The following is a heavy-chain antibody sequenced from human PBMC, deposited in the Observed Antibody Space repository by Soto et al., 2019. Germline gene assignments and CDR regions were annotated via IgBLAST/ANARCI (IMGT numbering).Heavy chain of an antibody. V-gene: IGHV4-31*03. J-gene: IGHJ3*02. D-gene: IGHD1-26*01. CDR3: ARGGIGLGATDAFDI. CDR2: IYYSGST. CDR1: GGSISSGGYY. Sequence: QVQLQESGPGLVKPSQTLSLTCTVSGGSISSGGYYWSWIRQHPGKGLEWIGYIYYSGSTYYNPSRNGRVTISVDTSKNQFSLKLSSVTAADTAVYYCARGGIGLGATDAFDIWGQGTMVTVSS.